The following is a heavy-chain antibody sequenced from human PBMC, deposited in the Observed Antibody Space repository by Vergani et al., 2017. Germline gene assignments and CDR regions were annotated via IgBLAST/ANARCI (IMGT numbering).Heavy chain of an antibody. D-gene: IGHD3-22*01. Sequence: QVQLVQSGAEVKKPGSSVKVSCKASGGTFSSYTISWVRQAPGQGLEWMGRIIPILGIANYAQKFQGRVTITADKSTSTAYMELSSLRSDDTAVYYCASGYYDSSATDAFDIWGQGTMVTVSS. V-gene: IGHV1-69*02. CDR2: IIPILGIA. J-gene: IGHJ3*02. CDR1: GGTFSSYT. CDR3: ASGYYDSSATDAFDI.